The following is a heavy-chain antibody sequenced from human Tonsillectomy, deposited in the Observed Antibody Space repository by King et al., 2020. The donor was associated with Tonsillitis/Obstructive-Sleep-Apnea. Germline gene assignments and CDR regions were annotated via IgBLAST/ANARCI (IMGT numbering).Heavy chain of an antibody. CDR2: IYYVGNNK. CDR3: ARAKQAGSGYDFLFDS. J-gene: IGHJ4*02. CDR1: GLTFH. D-gene: IGHD5-12*01. Sequence: VQLVESGGCVVQPWRSLRLSGLGSGLTFHMHWGGQAPGKGLAWVAVIYYVGNNKDYADAVKGRFTISRDNSKNTLYLQMNSLRPEDTAVYYCARAKQAGSGYDFLFDSWGQGTLVTVSS. V-gene: IGHV3-30*01.